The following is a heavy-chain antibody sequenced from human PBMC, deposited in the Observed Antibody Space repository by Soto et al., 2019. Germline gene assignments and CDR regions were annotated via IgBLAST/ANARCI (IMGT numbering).Heavy chain of an antibody. V-gene: IGHV3-11*03. D-gene: IGHD3-16*01. J-gene: IGHJ4*02. CDR3: AGRLTTPAIIDY. CDR1: GFTFSDYY. CDR2: ISSSSSYT. Sequence: GGSLRLSCAASGFTFSDYYMSWIRQAPGKGLEWVSYISSSSSYTNYADSVKGRFTISRDNAKNSLYLQMDSLRAEDTAIYYCAGRLTTPAIIDYCGRGTLVPVSS.